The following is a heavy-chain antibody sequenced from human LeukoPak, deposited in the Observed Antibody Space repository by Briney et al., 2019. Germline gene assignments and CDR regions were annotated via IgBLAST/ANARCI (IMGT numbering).Heavy chain of an antibody. CDR1: GYTFTSYD. CDR2: MNPNSGNT. CDR3: ARTDGYSYGQPFDP. J-gene: IGHJ5*02. D-gene: IGHD5-18*01. V-gene: IGHV1-8*03. Sequence: ASVKVSCKASGYTFTSYDINWVRQATGQGLEWMGWMNPNSGNTGYAQKFQGRVTITRNTSISTAYMELSSLRSEDTAVYYCARTDGYSYGQPFDPWGQGTLVTVSS.